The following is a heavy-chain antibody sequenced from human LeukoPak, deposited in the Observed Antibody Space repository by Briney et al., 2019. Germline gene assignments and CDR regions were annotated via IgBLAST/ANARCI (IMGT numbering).Heavy chain of an antibody. CDR2: IYYSGST. CDR3: ARDRDYGGAVFDY. V-gene: IGHV4-31*03. CDR1: GGSISSGGYY. J-gene: IGHJ4*02. D-gene: IGHD4-17*01. Sequence: SQTLSLTCTVSGGSISSGGYYWSWIRQHPGTGLEWIGYIYYSGSTYYNPSLKSRVTISVDTSKNQFSLKLSSVTAADTAVYYCARDRDYGGAVFDYWGQGTLVTVSS.